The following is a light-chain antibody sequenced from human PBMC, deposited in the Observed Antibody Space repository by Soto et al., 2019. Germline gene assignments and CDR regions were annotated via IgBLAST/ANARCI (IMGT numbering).Light chain of an antibody. CDR1: QSVSGNY. Sequence: EIVLTQSPGTLSLSPGERTTLSCRASQSVSGNYLASYQQKPRQSPRLLIYGSSDRATGIPDRFSGSGSGTDFTLTITRVEPDDFAVYYCQQYGSSPPYTFGQGTKLEIK. J-gene: IGKJ2*01. V-gene: IGKV3-20*01. CDR2: GSS. CDR3: QQYGSSPPYT.